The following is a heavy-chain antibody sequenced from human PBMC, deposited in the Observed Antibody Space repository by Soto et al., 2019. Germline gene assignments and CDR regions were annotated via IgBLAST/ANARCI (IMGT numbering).Heavy chain of an antibody. J-gene: IGHJ5*02. CDR3: ATARHIGP. CDR1: GFTFSNYW. V-gene: IGHV3-7*01. CDR2: IKGDGSER. D-gene: IGHD2-21*01. Sequence: EVQLVESGGDLVQPGGSLRLSCAASGFTFSNYWMSWVRQAPGKGLEWVANIKGDGSERNYVDSVKGRFTISRDNAENSLYLQMNSLRAEDTAVYYCATARHIGPWGHRTLVTVSS.